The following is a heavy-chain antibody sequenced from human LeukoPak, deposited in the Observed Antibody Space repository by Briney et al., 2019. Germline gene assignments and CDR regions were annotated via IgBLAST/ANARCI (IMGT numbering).Heavy chain of an antibody. Sequence: GGSLRLSCAASGFVFSNYAMNWVRQAPGKGLVWVARINSDGSSTTDADSVRGRFTISRDNAKNTLYLQMNSLRAEDTAVYYCARERCISTSCSHGLDVWGQGTTVTVSS. J-gene: IGHJ6*02. CDR1: GFVFSNYA. CDR2: INSDGSST. V-gene: IGHV3-74*01. D-gene: IGHD2-2*01. CDR3: ARERCISTSCSHGLDV.